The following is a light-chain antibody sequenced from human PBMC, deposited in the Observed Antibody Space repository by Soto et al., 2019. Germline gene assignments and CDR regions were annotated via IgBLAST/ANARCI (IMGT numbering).Light chain of an antibody. CDR1: QTMSRW. Sequence: DIQVTQSPSTLSASVGDRVTITCRASQTMSRWLAWYQQKPGKAPDLLIYRTSKLETGVPSRFSGSGSGTEFTLTISSLQPDYFATYYCQLYDAHLWTFVQGSKVDIK. J-gene: IGKJ1*01. V-gene: IGKV1-5*03. CDR2: RTS. CDR3: QLYDAHLWT.